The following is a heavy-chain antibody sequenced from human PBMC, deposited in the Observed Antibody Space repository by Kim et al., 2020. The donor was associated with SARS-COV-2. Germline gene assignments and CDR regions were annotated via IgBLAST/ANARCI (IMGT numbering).Heavy chain of an antibody. V-gene: IGHV3-30*18. D-gene: IGHD6-13*01. J-gene: IGHJ6*02. CDR1: GFTFSSYG. CDR3: VKDGPTSYSSSWKKNYYYYYGMDV. Sequence: GGSLRLSCAASGFTFSSYGMHWVRQAPGKGLEWVAVISYDGSNKYYADSVKGRFTISRDNSKNTLYLQMNSLRAEDTAVYYCVKDGPTSYSSSWKKNYYYYYGMDVWGQGTTVTVSS. CDR2: ISYDGSNK.